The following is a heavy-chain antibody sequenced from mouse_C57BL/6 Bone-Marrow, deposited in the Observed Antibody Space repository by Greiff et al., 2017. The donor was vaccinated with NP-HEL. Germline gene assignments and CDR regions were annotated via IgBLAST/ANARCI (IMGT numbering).Heavy chain of an antibody. CDR1: GFNIKDDY. V-gene: IGHV14-4*01. CDR3: TTIYDGYYHY. Sequence: EVKLQQSGAELVRPGASVKLSCTASGFNIKDDYMHWVKQRPEQGLEWIGWIDPENGDTEYASKFQGKATITADTSSNTAYLQLSSLTSEDTAVYYCTTIYDGYYHYWGQGTTLTVSS. J-gene: IGHJ2*01. D-gene: IGHD2-3*01. CDR2: IDPENGDT.